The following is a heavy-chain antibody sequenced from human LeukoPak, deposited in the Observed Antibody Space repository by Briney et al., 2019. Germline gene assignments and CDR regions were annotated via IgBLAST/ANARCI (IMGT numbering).Heavy chain of an antibody. CDR1: GFTFSNFG. V-gene: IGHV3-7*01. CDR3: ARELGGVTMVRGVGAFDI. D-gene: IGHD3-10*01. J-gene: IGHJ3*02. Sequence: GGTLRLSCAASGFTFSNFGMSWVRQAPGKGLEWVANIKQDGSEKYYVDSVKGRFTISRDNAKNSLYLQMNSLRAEDTAVYYCARELGGVTMVRGVGAFDIWGQGTMVTVSS. CDR2: IKQDGSEK.